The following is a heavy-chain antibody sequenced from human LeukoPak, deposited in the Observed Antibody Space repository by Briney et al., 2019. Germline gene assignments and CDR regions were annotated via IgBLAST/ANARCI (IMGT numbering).Heavy chain of an antibody. D-gene: IGHD6-13*01. V-gene: IGHV3-21*01. Sequence: GGSLRLSCAASGFTFSSYSMNWVRQAPGKGLEWVSSISSSSYIYYADSVKGRFTISRDNAKDSLYLQMNSLRAEDTAVYYCARGQAAAGDYWGQGTLVTVSP. J-gene: IGHJ4*02. CDR1: GFTFSSYS. CDR2: ISSSSYI. CDR3: ARGQAAAGDY.